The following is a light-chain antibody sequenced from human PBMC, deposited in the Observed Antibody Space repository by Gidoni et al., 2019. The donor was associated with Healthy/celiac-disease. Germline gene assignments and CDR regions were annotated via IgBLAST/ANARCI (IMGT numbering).Light chain of an antibody. CDR2: DAS. J-gene: IGKJ4*01. CDR1: QSVSSY. V-gene: IGKV3-11*01. CDR3: QQRSNWLLT. Sequence: DIVLTQSPATLSLSPGERATLSCRASQSVSSYLAWYQQKPGQAPRLLIYDASNRATGIPARFSGSGAGTDFTLTSSSREPEDFAVYYCQQRSNWLLTFGGGTKVEIK.